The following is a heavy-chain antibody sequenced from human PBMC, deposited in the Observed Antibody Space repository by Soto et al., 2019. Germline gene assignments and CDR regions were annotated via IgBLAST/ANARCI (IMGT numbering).Heavy chain of an antibody. V-gene: IGHV5-51*01. CDR2: IYPDDSDT. CDR1: GYSFTSYW. Sequence: PGESLKISCKGSGYSFTSYWIGWVRQMPGKGLEWMGIIYPDDSDTRYSPSFQGQVTMTRNSSISTAYMELSSLRSEDTAVYYCARDDVDTAMPYGMDVWGQGTTVTVSS. J-gene: IGHJ6*02. D-gene: IGHD5-18*01. CDR3: ARDDVDTAMPYGMDV.